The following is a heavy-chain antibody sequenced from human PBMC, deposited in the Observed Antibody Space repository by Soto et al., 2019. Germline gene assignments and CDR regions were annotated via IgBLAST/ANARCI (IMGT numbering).Heavy chain of an antibody. D-gene: IGHD3-3*01. CDR2: IYYSGST. CDR1: GGSVSSGSYY. Sequence: SETLSLTCTVSGGSVSSGSYYWSWIRQPPGKGLEWIGYIYYSGSTNYNPSLKSRVTISVDTSKNQFSLKLSSVTAADTAVYCCARELLRRSGFYYYYYGMDVWGQGTTVTVSS. J-gene: IGHJ6*02. V-gene: IGHV4-61*01. CDR3: ARELLRRSGFYYYYYGMDV.